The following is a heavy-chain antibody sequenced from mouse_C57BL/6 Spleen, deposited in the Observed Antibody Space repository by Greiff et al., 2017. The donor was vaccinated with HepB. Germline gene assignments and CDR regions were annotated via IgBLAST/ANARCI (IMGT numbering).Heavy chain of an antibody. Sequence: EVQLQQSGPELVKPGASVKISCKASGYTFTDYYMNWVKQSHGKSLEWIGDINPNNGGTSYNQKFKGKATLTVDKSSSTAYMELRSLTSEDSAVYYCARSVDYDGGYAMDYWGQGTSVTVSS. V-gene: IGHV1-26*01. D-gene: IGHD2-4*01. CDR3: ARSVDYDGGYAMDY. CDR2: INPNNGGT. J-gene: IGHJ4*01. CDR1: GYTFTDYY.